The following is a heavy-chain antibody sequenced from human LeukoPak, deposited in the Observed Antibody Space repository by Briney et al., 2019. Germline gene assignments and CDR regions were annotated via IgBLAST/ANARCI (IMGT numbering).Heavy chain of an antibody. CDR2: INPNSGGT. V-gene: IGHV1-2*02. J-gene: IGHJ5*02. CDR1: GYTFTGYY. Sequence: ASVKVSCKASGYTFTGYYIHWVRQAPGQGLEWMGWINPNSGGTNYAQKFQGRVTMTRDTSISTAYMELSRLRSDDTAVYYCARVNTAMDLGSSGFDPWGQGTLVTVSS. D-gene: IGHD5-18*01. CDR3: ARVNTAMDLGSSGFDP.